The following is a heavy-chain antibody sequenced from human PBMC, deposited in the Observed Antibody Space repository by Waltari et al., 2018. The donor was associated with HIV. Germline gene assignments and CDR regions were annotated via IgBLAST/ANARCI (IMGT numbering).Heavy chain of an antibody. CDR3: AKRKNLPRCGGDCYESINY. Sequence: EVQLLESGGGLIQPGGSLRLSCGASGFTFSSFAMNWVRQAPGKGVEVVSGLSGSGVKAWYADSVKGRFTISRDKSKNALYLQMHTLRAEDTAVYYCAKRKNLPRCGGDCYESINYWGQGTRVTVSS. D-gene: IGHD2-21*02. CDR1: GFTFSSFA. V-gene: IGHV3-23*01. J-gene: IGHJ4*02. CDR2: LSGSGVKA.